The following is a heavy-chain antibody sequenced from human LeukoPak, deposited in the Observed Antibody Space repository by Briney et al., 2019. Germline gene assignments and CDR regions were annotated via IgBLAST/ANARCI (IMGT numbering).Heavy chain of an antibody. D-gene: IGHD3-16*01. CDR3: APDHGGY. V-gene: IGHV3-33*01. Sequence: GGSLRLSCAASGFTFSSYGMHWVRQAPGKGLEWVAIIWYDGGNTYYADSAKGRFTISRDNSKNTLYLEMNSLRAEDTAIYYCAPDHGGYWGQGTLVTVSS. CDR2: IWYDGGNT. CDR1: GFTFSSYG. J-gene: IGHJ4*02.